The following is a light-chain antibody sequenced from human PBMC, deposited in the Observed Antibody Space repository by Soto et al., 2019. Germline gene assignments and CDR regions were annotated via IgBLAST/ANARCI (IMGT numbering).Light chain of an antibody. CDR1: SRDVGGYNY. CDR3: ISYTDSGTRV. CDR2: DVT. J-gene: IGLJ3*02. V-gene: IGLV2-14*03. Sequence: QSVLTQPASVSGSPGQSITISCTGTSRDVGGYNYVSWYQQYSGKAPKLMIYDVTYRPSGVSNRFSGSKSGNTASLTISGLQAEDEADYYCISYTDSGTRVFGGGTKVTVL.